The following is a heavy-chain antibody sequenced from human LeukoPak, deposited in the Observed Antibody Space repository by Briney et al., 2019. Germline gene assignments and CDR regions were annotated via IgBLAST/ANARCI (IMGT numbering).Heavy chain of an antibody. J-gene: IGHJ5*02. Sequence: GGSLRLSCAASGFTFSSYSMNWVRQAPGKGLEGVSSISSSSSYIYYADSVKGRFTISRDNAKNSLYLQMNSLRAEDTAVYYCARYYGPPPSGFDPWGQGTLVTVSS. CDR3: ARYYGPPPSGFDP. D-gene: IGHD2/OR15-2a*01. CDR1: GFTFSSYS. V-gene: IGHV3-21*01. CDR2: ISSSSSYI.